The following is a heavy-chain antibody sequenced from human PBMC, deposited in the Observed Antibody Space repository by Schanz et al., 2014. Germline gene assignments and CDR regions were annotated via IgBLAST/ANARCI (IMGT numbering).Heavy chain of an antibody. J-gene: IGHJ6*02. D-gene: IGHD1-20*01. Sequence: EVQLLESGGGLVQPGGSLRLSCAASGFTFSSYAMSWVRQAPGKGLEWVSAISGSGETTYYADSVKGRFTISRDNSKNALYLQMNSLRAEDTAVYYCARRITGTHHNTYYHGMDVWGQGTTVTVSS. CDR3: ARRITGTHHNTYYHGMDV. CDR1: GFTFSSYA. CDR2: ISGSGETT. V-gene: IGHV3-23*01.